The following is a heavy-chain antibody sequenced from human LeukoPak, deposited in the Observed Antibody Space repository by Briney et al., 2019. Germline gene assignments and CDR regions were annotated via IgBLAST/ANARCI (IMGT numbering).Heavy chain of an antibody. D-gene: IGHD3-3*01. CDR2: IYYSGST. CDR3: VRVGQGSGYSRYYYYYYMDV. Sequence: SQTLSLTCTVSGGSISSGGYYWSWIRQHPGKGLEWIGYIYYSGSTYYNPSLKSRVTISVDTSKNQFSLKLSSVTAADTAVYYCVRVGQGSGYSRYYYYYYMDVWGKGTTVTVSS. V-gene: IGHV4-31*03. J-gene: IGHJ6*03. CDR1: GGSISSGGYY.